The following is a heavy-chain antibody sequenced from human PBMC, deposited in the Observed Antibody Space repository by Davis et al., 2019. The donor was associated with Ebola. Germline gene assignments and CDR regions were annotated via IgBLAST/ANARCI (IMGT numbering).Heavy chain of an antibody. CDR3: ARDRRTVAPDY. D-gene: IGHD2-15*01. V-gene: IGHV1-18*01. CDR2: ISAYNGNT. Sequence: AASVKVSCKASGYTFTSYGFNWVRQAPGQGLEWMGWISAYNGNTNYAQKLQGRVTMTTDTSTSTAYMELRSLRSDDTAVYYCARDRRTVAPDYWGQGTPVTVSS. CDR1: GYTFTSYG. J-gene: IGHJ4*02.